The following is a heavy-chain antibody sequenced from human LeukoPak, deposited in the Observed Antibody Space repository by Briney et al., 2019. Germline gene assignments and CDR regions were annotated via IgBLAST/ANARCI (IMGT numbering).Heavy chain of an antibody. CDR1: GFTFSNSG. D-gene: IGHD3-22*01. J-gene: IGHJ4*02. CDR2: ISYDGSEK. Sequence: GGSLRLSCAASGFTFSNSGMHWVRQAPGKGLEWVAVISYDGSEKYHADSVKGRFTISRDNSKNTLYLQMNSLRAEDTAVYYCAKDYDSSGYYRIHFDYWGQGTLVTVSS. CDR3: AKDYDSSGYYRIHFDY. V-gene: IGHV3-30*18.